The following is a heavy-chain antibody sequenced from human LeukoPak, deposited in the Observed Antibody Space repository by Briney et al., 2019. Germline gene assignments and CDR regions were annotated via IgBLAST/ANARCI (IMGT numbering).Heavy chain of an antibody. CDR3: ASGTDSDPDFDY. CDR2: ISSSSSYI. J-gene: IGHJ4*02. CDR1: GFTFRSYS. Sequence: PGGSLRLSCAASGFTFRSYSMNWVREAPGKGLEWVSSISSSSSYIYYADSVKGRFTISRDNAKNSLYLQMNSLRAEDTAVYYCASGTDSDPDFDYWGQGTLVTVSS. V-gene: IGHV3-21*01. D-gene: IGHD2-21*01.